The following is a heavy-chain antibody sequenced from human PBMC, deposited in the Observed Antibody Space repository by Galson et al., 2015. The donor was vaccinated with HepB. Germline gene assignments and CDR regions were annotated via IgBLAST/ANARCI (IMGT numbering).Heavy chain of an antibody. CDR2: IYYSGST. Sequence: TLSLTCTVSGGSISSGGYYWSWIRQHPGRGLEWIGYIYYSGSTYYNPSLKSRVTISVDTSKNQFSLKLSSVTAADTAVYYCARGVRGEEAFDIWGQGKMVTVSS. V-gene: IGHV4-31*03. J-gene: IGHJ3*02. D-gene: IGHD3-16*01. CDR1: GGSISSGGYY. CDR3: ARGVRGEEAFDI.